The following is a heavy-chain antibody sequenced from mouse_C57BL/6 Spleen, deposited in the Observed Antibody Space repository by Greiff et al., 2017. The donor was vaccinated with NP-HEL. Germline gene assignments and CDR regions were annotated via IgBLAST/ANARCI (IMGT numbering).Heavy chain of an antibody. CDR1: GYTFTSYW. Sequence: QVQLQQPGAELVKPGASVKMSCKASGYTFTSYWITWVKQRPGQGLEWIGDIYPGSGSTNYNEKFKSKATLTVDTSSSTAYMQLSSLTSEDSAVYYCARLIPPYDYDGWYYFDYWGQGTTLTVSS. D-gene: IGHD2-4*01. CDR2: IYPGSGST. V-gene: IGHV1-55*01. J-gene: IGHJ2*01. CDR3: ARLIPPYDYDGWYYFDY.